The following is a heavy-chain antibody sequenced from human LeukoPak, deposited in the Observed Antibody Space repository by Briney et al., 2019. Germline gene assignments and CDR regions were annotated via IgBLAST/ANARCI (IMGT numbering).Heavy chain of an antibody. CDR1: GFNFSTYN. Sequence: PGGSLRLSCAASGFNFSTYNVNWVRQAPGKGLDWVSYISSSSRTRYYADSVKGRFTISRDNAKDSLYLQMNSLRAEDTAVYYCVRESIGFDYWGQGTLDTVSS. J-gene: IGHJ4*02. V-gene: IGHV3-48*04. CDR3: VRESIGFDY. D-gene: IGHD2-15*01. CDR2: ISSSSRTR.